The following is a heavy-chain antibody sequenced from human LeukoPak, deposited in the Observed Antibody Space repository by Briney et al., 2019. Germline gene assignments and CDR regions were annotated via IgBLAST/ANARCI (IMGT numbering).Heavy chain of an antibody. J-gene: IGHJ4*02. V-gene: IGHV4-34*01. CDR1: GGSFSGYY. D-gene: IGHD2-2*01. CDR3: ARGGCSSTSCYSFDY. Sequence: KPSETLSLTCAVYGGSFSGYYCSWIRQPPGKGLEWIGEINHSGSTNYNPSLKSRVTISVDTSKNQFSLKLSSVTAAETAVYYCARGGCSSTSCYSFDYWGQGTLVTVSS. CDR2: INHSGST.